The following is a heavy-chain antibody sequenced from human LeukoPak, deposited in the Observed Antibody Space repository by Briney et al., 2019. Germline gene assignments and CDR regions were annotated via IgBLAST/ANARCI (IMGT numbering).Heavy chain of an antibody. J-gene: IGHJ6*02. CDR3: AKDLADPDDWLLLGYYYYGMDV. CDR1: GFTFSSYA. V-gene: IGHV3-23*01. Sequence: GGSLRLSCAASGFTFSSYAMSWVRQAPGKGLEWVSAISGSGGSTYYADSVKGRFTISRDNSKNTLYLQMNSLRAEDTAVYYCAKDLADPDDWLLLGYYYYGMDVWGQGTTVTVSS. D-gene: IGHD3-9*01. CDR2: ISGSGGST.